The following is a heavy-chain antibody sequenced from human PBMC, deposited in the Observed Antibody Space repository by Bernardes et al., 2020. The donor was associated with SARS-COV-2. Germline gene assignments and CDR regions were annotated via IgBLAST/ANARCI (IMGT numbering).Heavy chain of an antibody. CDR1: DDSISSGSFY. CDR2: ISASGNT. J-gene: IGHJ4*02. D-gene: IGHD6-19*01. V-gene: IGHV4-61*02. CDR3: ARDGRISVPGTDYFDF. Sequence: TLSLTCAVSDDSISSGSFYWSWIRQPAGKGLEWVGRISASGNTNYNPSLRSRVTISVDTSKNQFSLKLTSVTAADTAVYYCARDGRISVPGTDYFDFWGQGTLVTVSS.